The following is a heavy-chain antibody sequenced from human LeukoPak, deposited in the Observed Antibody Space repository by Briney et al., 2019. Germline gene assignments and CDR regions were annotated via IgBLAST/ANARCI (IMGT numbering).Heavy chain of an antibody. V-gene: IGHV3-7*05. J-gene: IGHJ4*02. Sequence: GGPLRLSCAASGFTFSHSWMTWIRQAPGKGLEWVAHIKEDGTDEYYVDSVKGRFTISRDNAKNSLSLQMNSLRVEDTAVYYCARWNNDWEFDYWGQGTLVSVSS. CDR3: ARWNNDWEFDY. CDR2: IKEDGTDE. D-gene: IGHD1/OR15-1a*01. CDR1: GFTFSHSW.